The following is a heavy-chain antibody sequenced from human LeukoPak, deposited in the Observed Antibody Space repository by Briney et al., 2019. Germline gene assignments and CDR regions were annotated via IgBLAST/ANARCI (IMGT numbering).Heavy chain of an antibody. CDR2: ISYDGSNK. J-gene: IGHJ5*02. Sequence: GGSLRLSCAASGFTFSSYAMHWVRQAPGKGLEWVAVISYDGSNKYYADSVKGRFTISRDNSKNTLYLQMNSLRAEDTAVYYCALMIVVVPWGFDPWGQGTLVTVSS. D-gene: IGHD3-22*01. CDR3: ALMIVVVPWGFDP. CDR1: GFTFSSYA. V-gene: IGHV3-30*04.